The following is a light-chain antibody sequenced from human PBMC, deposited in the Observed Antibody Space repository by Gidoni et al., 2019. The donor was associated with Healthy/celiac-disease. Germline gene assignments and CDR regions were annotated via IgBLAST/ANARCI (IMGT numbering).Light chain of an antibody. CDR1: QIVSSY. V-gene: IGKV3-11*01. CDR2: DAS. J-gene: IGKJ5*01. CDR3: QQRSNWPT. Sequence: EIVLTQSPATLSLSPGERATLTCRASQIVSSYLPWYQQKPGQAPRLLNYDASNRATGIPARFSGSGSGTDFTLTISCLEPEDFAVYYCQQRSNWPTFGQGTRLEIK.